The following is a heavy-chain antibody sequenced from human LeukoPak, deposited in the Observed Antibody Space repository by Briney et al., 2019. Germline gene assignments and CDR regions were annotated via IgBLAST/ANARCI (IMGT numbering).Heavy chain of an antibody. CDR3: ARVVVAARRVGVIAYYYYYYMDV. CDR1: GGSFSGYY. CDR2: INHSGST. J-gene: IGHJ6*03. D-gene: IGHD2-15*01. Sequence: PSETLSLTCAVYGGSFSGYYWSWIRQPPGKGLEWIGEINHSGSTNYNPSLKSRVTISVDTSKNQFSLKLSSVTAADTAVYYCARVVVAARRVGVIAYYYYYYMDVWGKGTTVTVSS. V-gene: IGHV4-34*01.